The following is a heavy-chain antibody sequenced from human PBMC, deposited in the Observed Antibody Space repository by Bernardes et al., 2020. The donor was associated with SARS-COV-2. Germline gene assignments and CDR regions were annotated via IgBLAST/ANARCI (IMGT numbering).Heavy chain of an antibody. CDR3: ARDGRISVPGTDYFDF. J-gene: IGHJ4*02. CDR2: ISASGST. V-gene: IGHV4-61*02. CDR1: DDAISSCSVY. D-gene: IGHD6-19*01. Sequence: SETLSLTCAVSDDAISSCSVYWSWILQPAGKGLEWVGRISASGSTNYNPSLKSRVTMSVDTSKNQFSLNLTSVTAADTAVYYCARDGRISVPGTDYFDFWGQGSLVTVSS.